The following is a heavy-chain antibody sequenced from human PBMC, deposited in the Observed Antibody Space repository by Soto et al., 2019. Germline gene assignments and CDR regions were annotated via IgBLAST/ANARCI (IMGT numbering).Heavy chain of an antibody. D-gene: IGHD2-15*01. V-gene: IGHV1-18*01. J-gene: IGHJ3*02. CDR1: GYTFTSYG. Sequence: QVQLVQSGAEVKKPGASVKVSCKASGYTFTSYGISWVRQAPGQGLEWMGWISAYNGNTNYAQKLQGRVTMTTDTSTSTAYMELRSVRSDDTAVYYCARDRRDIVVVVAATLDAFDIWGQGTMVTVSS. CDR2: ISAYNGNT. CDR3: ARDRRDIVVVVAATLDAFDI.